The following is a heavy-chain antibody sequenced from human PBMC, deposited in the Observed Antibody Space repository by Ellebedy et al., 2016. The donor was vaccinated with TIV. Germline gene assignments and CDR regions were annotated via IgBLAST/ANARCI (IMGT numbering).Heavy chain of an antibody. CDR2: INHSGST. CDR3: AREDFGGGDY. CDR1: GGSFSGYY. D-gene: IGHD3-10*01. V-gene: IGHV4-34*01. Sequence: SETLSLXXAVYGGSFSGYYWSWIRQPPGKGLEWIGEINHSGSTNYNPSLKSRVTISVDTSKNQFSLKLSSVTAADTAVYYCAREDFGGGDYWGQGTLVTVSS. J-gene: IGHJ4*02.